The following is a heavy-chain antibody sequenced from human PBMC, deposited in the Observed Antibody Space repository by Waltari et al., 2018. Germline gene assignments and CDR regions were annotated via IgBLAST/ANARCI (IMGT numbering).Heavy chain of an antibody. CDR3: ARLNAAHLIVGALFYYYYGMDV. CDR1: GGSFSGYY. CDR2: INHSGST. D-gene: IGHD1-26*01. J-gene: IGHJ6*02. V-gene: IGHV4-34*01. Sequence: QVQLQQWGAGLLKPSETLSLTCAVYGGSFSGYYWSWIRQPPGKGLEWIGEINHSGSTNYNPSLKSRVTISVDTSKNQFSLKLSSVTAADTAVYYCARLNAAHLIVGALFYYYYGMDVWGQGTTVTVSS.